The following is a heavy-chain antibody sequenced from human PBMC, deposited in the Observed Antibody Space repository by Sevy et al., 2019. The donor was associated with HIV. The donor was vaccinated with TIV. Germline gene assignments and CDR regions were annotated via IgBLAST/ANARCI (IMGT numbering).Heavy chain of an antibody. V-gene: IGHV1-2*06. Sequence: ASVKVSCKASGYTFIDFYLNWVRQAPGQGLEWMGRINPKSGDTNYVQKFQGRVTMTRDTSIGTVYMELSGLRSDDTAVYYCARGDCGGDCFPHWFDPWGQGTLVTVSS. CDR3: ARGDCGGDCFPHWFDP. CDR1: GYTFIDFY. D-gene: IGHD2-21*01. CDR2: INPKSGDT. J-gene: IGHJ5*02.